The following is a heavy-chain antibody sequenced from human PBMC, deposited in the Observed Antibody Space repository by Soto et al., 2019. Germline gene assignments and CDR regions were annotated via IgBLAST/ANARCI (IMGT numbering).Heavy chain of an antibody. Sequence: SETLSLTCTVSGGSISSYYWSWIRQPPGKLLEWIVFIYYSGSTNYNPSLKSRVTISVDTSKNQFSLKLSSVTAADTAVYYCARDIVDNLYYYGMDVWGQGTTVTVSS. CDR1: GGSISSYY. CDR3: ARDIVDNLYYYGMDV. D-gene: IGHD3-16*02. V-gene: IGHV4-59*01. CDR2: IYYSGST. J-gene: IGHJ6*02.